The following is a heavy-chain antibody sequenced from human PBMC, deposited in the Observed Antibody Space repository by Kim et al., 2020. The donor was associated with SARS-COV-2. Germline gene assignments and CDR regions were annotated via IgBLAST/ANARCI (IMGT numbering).Heavy chain of an antibody. CDR3: TTDLFYSFLPDSALDY. J-gene: IGHJ4*02. CDR1: GFTFSNAW. CDR2: IKSKTDGGTT. Sequence: GGSLRLSCAASGFTFSNAWMSWVRQAPGKGLEWVGRIKSKTDGGTTDYAAPVKGRFTISRDDSKNTLYLQMNSLKTEDTAVYYCTTDLFYSFLPDSALDYWGQGTLVTVSS. D-gene: IGHD4-4*01. V-gene: IGHV3-15*01.